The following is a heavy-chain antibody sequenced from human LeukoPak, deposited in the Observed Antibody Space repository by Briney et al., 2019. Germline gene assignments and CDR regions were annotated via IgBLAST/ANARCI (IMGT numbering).Heavy chain of an antibody. Sequence: GASVKVSCKVSGYTLTELSMHWVRQAPGKGLEWMGGFDPEDGETIYAQKFQGRVTMTEDTSTDTAYMELSSLRSEDTAVYYCAIEGWELRPPPGDYYYYGMDVWGQGTTVTVSS. D-gene: IGHD1-26*01. J-gene: IGHJ6*02. CDR1: GYTLTELS. V-gene: IGHV1-24*01. CDR3: AIEGWELRPPPGDYYYYGMDV. CDR2: FDPEDGET.